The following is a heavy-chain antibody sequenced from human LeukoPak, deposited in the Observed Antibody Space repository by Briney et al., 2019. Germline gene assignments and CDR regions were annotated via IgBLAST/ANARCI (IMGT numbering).Heavy chain of an antibody. V-gene: IGHV1-2*02. J-gene: IGHJ4*02. D-gene: IGHD3-22*01. Sequence: ASVKVSCKASGFTFTGYYMHWVRQAPGQGLEWMGWINPNSGGTNYAQKFQGRVTMTRDTSISTAYMELSRLRSDDTAVYYCARVPYYYDSNADYWGQGTLVTVSS. CDR1: GFTFTGYY. CDR2: INPNSGGT. CDR3: ARVPYYYDSNADY.